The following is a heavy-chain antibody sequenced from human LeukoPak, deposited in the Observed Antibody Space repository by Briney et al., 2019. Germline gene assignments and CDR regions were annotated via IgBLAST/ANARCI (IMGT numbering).Heavy chain of an antibody. D-gene: IGHD3-22*01. J-gene: IGHJ4*02. CDR3: AKDGPYPHYYDSSGYIDY. V-gene: IGHV3-7*03. Sequence: GGSLRLSCAASGFTFSIYWMSWVRQAPGKGLEWVANIKQDGSEKYYVDSVKGRFTISRDNAKNSLYLQMNSLRAEDTALYYCAKDGPYPHYYDSSGYIDYWGQGTLVTVSS. CDR2: IKQDGSEK. CDR1: GFTFSIYW.